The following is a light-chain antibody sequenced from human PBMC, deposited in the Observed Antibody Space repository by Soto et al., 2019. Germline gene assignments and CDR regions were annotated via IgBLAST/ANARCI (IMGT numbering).Light chain of an antibody. Sequence: DIQMTQSPSTLSASVGDRVTITCRASQSLSSWLAWYQQKPGKAPKSLIYKASSLESGVPSRFSGSGSGTKFTLTISSLQPDDFATYYCQQYLSYPITLGQGTRREIK. V-gene: IGKV1-5*03. CDR2: KAS. CDR1: QSLSSW. J-gene: IGKJ5*01. CDR3: QQYLSYPIT.